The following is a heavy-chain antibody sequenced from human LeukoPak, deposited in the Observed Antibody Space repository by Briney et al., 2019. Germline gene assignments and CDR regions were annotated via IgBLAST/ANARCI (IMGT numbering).Heavy chain of an antibody. CDR2: INHSGST. Sequence: PSETLSLTCAVYGGSFSGYYWSWIRQPPGKGLEWIGEINHSGSTNYNPSLKSRVTISVDTSKNQFSLKLSSVTAADTAVYYCARAGNGEHDYWGQGTLVTVSS. D-gene: IGHD1-14*01. CDR1: GGSFSGYY. CDR3: ARAGNGEHDY. V-gene: IGHV4-34*01. J-gene: IGHJ4*02.